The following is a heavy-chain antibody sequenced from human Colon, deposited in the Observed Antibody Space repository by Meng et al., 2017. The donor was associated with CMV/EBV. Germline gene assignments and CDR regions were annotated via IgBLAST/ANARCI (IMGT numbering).Heavy chain of an antibody. CDR2: ASGSGVNT. J-gene: IGHJ4*02. V-gene: IGHV3-23*01. D-gene: IGHD3-3*01. Sequence: GGSLRLSCTASGFTFNNYAMSWVRQAPGKGLEWVSSASGSGVNTFYADSVKGRFTISRENSKNTLYLQMHGLRVEDTAIYYCTKGREYSDFWSGQDFWGQGTLVTVSS. CDR3: TKGREYSDFWSGQDF. CDR1: GFTFNNYA.